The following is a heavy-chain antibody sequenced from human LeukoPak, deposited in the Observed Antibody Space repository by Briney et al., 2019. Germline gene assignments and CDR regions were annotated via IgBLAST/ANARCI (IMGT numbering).Heavy chain of an antibody. CDR3: ARDLAPYGGYSIPAY. V-gene: IGHV1-2*02. CDR2: INPDTGDT. J-gene: IGHJ4*02. Sequence: ASVKVSCKASGYTFTGYYIHWLRQAPGQGLEWVGWINPDTGDTRFAERFPGRVTLTRDTSLSSVYMELDSPTSDDSAVYFCARDLAPYGGYSIPAYWGQGTLVTVSS. CDR1: GYTFTGYY. D-gene: IGHD4-23*01.